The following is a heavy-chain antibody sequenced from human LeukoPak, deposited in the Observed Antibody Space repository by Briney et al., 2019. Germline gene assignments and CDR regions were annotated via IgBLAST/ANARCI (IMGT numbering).Heavy chain of an antibody. CDR3: ARALYNRGWYPDYFDS. Sequence: GGSLRLSCAASGFTFSSYWMSWVRQAPGKGLEWVANRKRDGSDRYYVGSVEGRFTISRDNAKNSLYLQMSSLRAEDTAMYYCARALYNRGWYPDYFDSWGQGTLVTVSS. D-gene: IGHD6-19*01. CDR1: GFTFSSYW. CDR2: RKRDGSDR. J-gene: IGHJ4*02. V-gene: IGHV3-7*01.